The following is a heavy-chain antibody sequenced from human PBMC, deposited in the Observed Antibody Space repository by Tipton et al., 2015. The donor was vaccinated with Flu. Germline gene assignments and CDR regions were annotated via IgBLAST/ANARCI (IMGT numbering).Heavy chain of an antibody. V-gene: IGHV3-53*01. D-gene: IGHD3-10*01. CDR2: IYSGGST. CDR3: AREGVRGAHGWFDP. Sequence: SLRLSCAASGFTVSSNYMSWVRQAPGKGLEWVSVIYSGGSTYYADSVKGRFTISRDNSKNTLYLQMNSLRAEDTAVYYCAREGVRGAHGWFDPWGQGTLVTVSS. J-gene: IGHJ5*02. CDR1: GFTVSSNY.